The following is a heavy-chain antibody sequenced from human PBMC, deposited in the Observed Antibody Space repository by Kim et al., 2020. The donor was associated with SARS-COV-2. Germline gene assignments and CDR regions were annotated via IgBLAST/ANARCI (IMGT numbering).Heavy chain of an antibody. CDR3: ATERPIMVRGVYYYYYGMDV. Sequence: ASVKVSCKVSGYTLTELSMHWVRQAPGKGLEWMGGFDPEDGETIYAQKFQGRVTMTEDTSTDTAYMELSSLRSEDTAVYYCATERPIMVRGVYYYYYGMDVWGQGTTVTVSS. D-gene: IGHD3-10*01. CDR1: GYTLTELS. CDR2: FDPEDGET. J-gene: IGHJ6*02. V-gene: IGHV1-24*01.